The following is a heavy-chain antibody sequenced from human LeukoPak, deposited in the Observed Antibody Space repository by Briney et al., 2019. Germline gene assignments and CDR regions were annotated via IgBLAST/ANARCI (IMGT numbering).Heavy chain of an antibody. J-gene: IGHJ5*02. CDR1: GFTFSSYA. D-gene: IGHD2-15*01. CDR2: ISGSGGST. CDR3: AKGEVAATRGWFDP. Sequence: LSGGSLRLSCAASGFTFSSYAMSWVRQAPGKGLEWVSAISGSGGSTYYADSVKGRFTISRDNSKNTLYLQMNSLRAEDTAVYYCAKGEVAATRGWFDPWGQGTLVTVSS. V-gene: IGHV3-23*01.